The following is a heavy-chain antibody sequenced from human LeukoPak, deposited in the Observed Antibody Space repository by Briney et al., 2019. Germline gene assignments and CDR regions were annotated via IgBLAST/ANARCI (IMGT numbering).Heavy chain of an antibody. CDR2: INQDGDEE. V-gene: IGHV3-7*01. CDR1: GFTFCDYW. J-gene: IGHJ6*02. Sequence: PGGPLRLSCAASGFTFCDYWMTGLPQAPGKGLEWVDNINQDGDEEIYVDSVKGRFTISRDNAKNSLYLQMNSLRAEDTAVYFCASRGNYRMGVWGQGTTVTVSS. CDR3: ASRGNYRMGV. D-gene: IGHD3-10*01.